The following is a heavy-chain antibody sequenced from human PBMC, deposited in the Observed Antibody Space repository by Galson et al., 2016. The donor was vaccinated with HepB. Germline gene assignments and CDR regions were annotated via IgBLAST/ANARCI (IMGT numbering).Heavy chain of an antibody. CDR2: ISPSDDTT. Sequence: SLRLSCAASGFTFSNFGMGWVRQTPGKGLEWVSSISPSDDTTFYADSVKGRFTISRDNSKDTLYMQMSGLRAEDTAVYYCAKISNDWFYDHYDFDYWGQGAQVTVSS. CDR3: AKISNDWFYDHYDFDY. D-gene: IGHD3-9*01. J-gene: IGHJ4*02. V-gene: IGHV3-23*01. CDR1: GFTFSNFG.